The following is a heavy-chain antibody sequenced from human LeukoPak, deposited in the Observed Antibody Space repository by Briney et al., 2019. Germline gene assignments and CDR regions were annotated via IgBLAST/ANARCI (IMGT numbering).Heavy chain of an antibody. Sequence: SETLSLTCTVSGGSISSSSYYWGWIRQPPGKGLEWIGSIYYSGSTYYNPSLKSRVTISVDTSKNQFSLKLSSVTAADTAVYYCARDPAAGIRYFDYWGQGTLVTVSS. V-gene: IGHV4-39*07. D-gene: IGHD6-13*01. CDR3: ARDPAAGIRYFDY. J-gene: IGHJ4*02. CDR2: IYYSGST. CDR1: GGSISSSSYY.